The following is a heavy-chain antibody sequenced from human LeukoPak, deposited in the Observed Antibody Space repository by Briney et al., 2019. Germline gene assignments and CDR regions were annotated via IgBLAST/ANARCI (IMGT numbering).Heavy chain of an antibody. D-gene: IGHD6-13*01. CDR1: GFTFSSYG. CDR2: ISTRGDIT. J-gene: IGHJ4*02. CDR3: ARAEAPGTSGC. Sequence: GGSLRLSCAASGFTFSSYGMNWVRQAPGKGLEWVSAISTRGDITYYADSVKGRFTISRDNSKNTLYLQMNSLRAEDTAVYYCARAEAPGTSGCWGQGTLVTVSS. V-gene: IGHV3-23*01.